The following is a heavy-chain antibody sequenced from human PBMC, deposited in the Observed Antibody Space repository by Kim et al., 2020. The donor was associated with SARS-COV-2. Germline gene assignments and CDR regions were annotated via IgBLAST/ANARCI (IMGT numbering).Heavy chain of an antibody. Sequence: SETLSLTCTVSGGSISSYYWSWIRQPPGKGLEWIGYIYYSGSSNYNPSLKSRVTISVDTSKNQFSLKLSSVTAADTAVYYCARRALGYCSGGSCYSGFDYWGQGTLVTVSS. V-gene: IGHV4-59*08. CDR2: IYYSGSS. CDR1: GGSISSYY. D-gene: IGHD2-15*01. CDR3: ARRALGYCSGGSCYSGFDY. J-gene: IGHJ4*02.